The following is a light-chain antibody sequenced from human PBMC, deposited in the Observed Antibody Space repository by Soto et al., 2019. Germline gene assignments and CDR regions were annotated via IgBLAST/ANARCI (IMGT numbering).Light chain of an antibody. Sequence: QAVLTQPPPASGTPGQRVTISCSGSSSNIGGNTVNWYQKVPGAAPKLIIFSNTQRPSGVPDRYSGSKSGTSASLAIGGLQSEDEADYYCSTWDDSLNGPLFGGGTQLTVL. V-gene: IGLV1-44*01. CDR1: SSNIGGNT. CDR3: STWDDSLNGPL. CDR2: SNT. J-gene: IGLJ2*01.